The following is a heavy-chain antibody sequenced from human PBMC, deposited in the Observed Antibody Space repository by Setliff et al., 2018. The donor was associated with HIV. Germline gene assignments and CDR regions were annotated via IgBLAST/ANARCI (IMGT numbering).Heavy chain of an antibody. CDR3: ARGSLRGVLALGMDV. Sequence: HPGGSLRLSCAGTGLNFNNAWLTWVRQAPGKGLEWVSYISSGSVNIFYADSVKGRFTISRDNAKNSLYLQMNSLRAEDTAIYYCARGSLRGVLALGMDVWGQGTTVTVSS. D-gene: IGHD3-10*01. CDR2: ISSGSVNI. CDR1: GLNFNNAW. V-gene: IGHV3-48*04. J-gene: IGHJ6*02.